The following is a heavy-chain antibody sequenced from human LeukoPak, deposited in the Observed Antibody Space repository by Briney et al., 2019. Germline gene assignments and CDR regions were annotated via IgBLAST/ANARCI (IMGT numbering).Heavy chain of an antibody. D-gene: IGHD3-3*02. CDR2: IKPDGIDK. CDR1: GFSVINHW. Sequence: GGSLRLSRVLSGFSVINHWVKWVRQSPRKGLEWVANIKPDGIDKYYVDSARGRFTVSRDNAKNSAFLQMNSLRAEDTAIYYAETISAQTFDIWGQGTLVSVSS. V-gene: IGHV3-7*01. CDR3: ETISAQTFDI. J-gene: IGHJ3*02.